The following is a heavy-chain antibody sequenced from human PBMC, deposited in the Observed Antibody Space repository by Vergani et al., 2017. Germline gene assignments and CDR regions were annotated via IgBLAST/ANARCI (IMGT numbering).Heavy chain of an antibody. CDR2: MSGRGVSA. D-gene: IGHD3-10*01. CDR3: AKQYFVSGNYLFDY. Sequence: EVQLLESGGGLVQPGGSLRLSCAASEFTFSNYAMNWVRQAPGKGLEWVSGMSGRGVSAYYTEAVKGRFTISRDNSTNMLFLKMNNLRTEDTAIYYCAKQYFVSGNYLFDYWGQGTLVTASS. V-gene: IGHV3-23*01. J-gene: IGHJ4*02. CDR1: EFTFSNYA.